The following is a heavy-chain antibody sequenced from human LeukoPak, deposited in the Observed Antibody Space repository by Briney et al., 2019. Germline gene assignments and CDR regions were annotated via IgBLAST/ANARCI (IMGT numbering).Heavy chain of an antibody. CDR1: GFTFSSYA. D-gene: IGHD2-21*01. J-gene: IGHJ6*02. CDR2: ISGSGGST. CDR3: AKVGCGGDCYYGMDV. Sequence: GSLSLSCAASGFTFSSYAMSWVRQAPGKGLEWVSAISGSGGSTYYADSVKGRFTISRDNSKNTLYLQMNSLRAEDTAVYYCAKVGCGGDCYYGMDVWGQGTTVTVSS. V-gene: IGHV3-23*01.